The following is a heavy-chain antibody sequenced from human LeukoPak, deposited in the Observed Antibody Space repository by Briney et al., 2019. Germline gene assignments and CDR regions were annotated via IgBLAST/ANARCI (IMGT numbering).Heavy chain of an antibody. CDR1: GFTFSSYA. V-gene: IGHV3-23*01. CDR2: INSGDNT. D-gene: IGHD4-17*01. CDR3: ARRSTVTRTHSFDY. Sequence: GGSLRLSCAASGFTFSSYAMSWVRQAPGKGLEWVSSINSGDNTYYAGSVKGRFTISRDNSKNTLYLQMNSLGADDTAVYYCARRSTVTRTHSFDYWGPGTLVTVSS. J-gene: IGHJ4*02.